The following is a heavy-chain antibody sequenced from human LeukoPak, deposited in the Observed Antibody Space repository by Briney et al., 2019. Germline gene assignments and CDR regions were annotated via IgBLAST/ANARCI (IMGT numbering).Heavy chain of an antibody. D-gene: IGHD3-10*01. CDR1: GFSFDDYA. Sequence: GGSLRLSCAASGFSFDDYAMHWVRQAPGKGLEWVSGINWNSGGIAYADSVKGRFTISRDNAKTSLYLQMNSLRAEDTALYYCAKDYIGRGSGTNFPDHWGQGTLVTVSS. CDR2: INWNSGGI. V-gene: IGHV3-9*01. CDR3: AKDYIGRGSGTNFPDH. J-gene: IGHJ4*02.